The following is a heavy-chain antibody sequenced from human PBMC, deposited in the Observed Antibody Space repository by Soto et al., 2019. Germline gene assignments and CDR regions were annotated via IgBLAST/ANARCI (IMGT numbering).Heavy chain of an antibody. CDR3: VKDLSPTLLSFDS. CDR2: ITGNGALI. J-gene: IGHJ4*02. V-gene: IGHV3-23*01. Sequence: GGSLRLSCVASGFTFGGHVMNWVRQAPGKGLEWVSVITGNGALIYYADSVKGRFTISRDNSKNTLYLQMNSLRAEDTALYYCVKDLSPTLLSFDSWGRGTLVTVSS. D-gene: IGHD3-10*01. CDR1: GFTFGGHV.